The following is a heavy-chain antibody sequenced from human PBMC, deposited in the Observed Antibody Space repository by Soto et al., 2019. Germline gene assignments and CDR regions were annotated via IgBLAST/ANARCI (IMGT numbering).Heavy chain of an antibody. V-gene: IGHV3-21*06. D-gene: IGHD2-21*01. CDR2: ISTGGAYM. Sequence: EVQLVESGGGLVKAGGSLRLFCTASGFTFRNYNMNWVRQAPGKGLEWVSSISTGGAYMFYADSVKGRCTISSDNAQNSLFLQIDSPRAEDEAVYYCARDIAAPGGDYFDSWGQGTLVTVSS. J-gene: IGHJ4*02. CDR3: ARDIAAPGGDYFDS. CDR1: GFTFRNYN.